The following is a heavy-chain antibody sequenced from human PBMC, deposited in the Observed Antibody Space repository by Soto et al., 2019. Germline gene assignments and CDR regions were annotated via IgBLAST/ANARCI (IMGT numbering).Heavy chain of an antibody. CDR1: GFPFHASG. CDR3: ARWSGVADS. CDR2: IYYDGTTK. V-gene: IGHV3-33*01. J-gene: IGHJ5*01. Sequence: LVESGGGVVQPGTSLTLSCAASGFPFHASGLQWLRQPPGKGLECVAVIYYDGTTKYYADSVKGRFTISRDNSKTSVYLQMNRLTVNDTAVYYCARWSGVADSWGQGTLVTV. D-gene: IGHD3-10*01.